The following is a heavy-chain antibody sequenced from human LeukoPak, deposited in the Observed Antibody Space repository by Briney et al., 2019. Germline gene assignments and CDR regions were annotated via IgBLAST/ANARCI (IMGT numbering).Heavy chain of an antibody. CDR3: AKGYYGGSGYYYFDY. CDR2: ISSDSRYF. J-gene: IGHJ4*02. Sequence: GGSLRLSCAASGFSFNTYSMNWVRQAPGKGLEWVSSISSDSRYFYYADSVKGRFTISRDNSKNTLYLQMNSLSADDTAVYYCAKGYYGGSGYYYFDYWGQGALVTVSS. V-gene: IGHV3-21*04. CDR1: GFSFNTYS. D-gene: IGHD3-22*01.